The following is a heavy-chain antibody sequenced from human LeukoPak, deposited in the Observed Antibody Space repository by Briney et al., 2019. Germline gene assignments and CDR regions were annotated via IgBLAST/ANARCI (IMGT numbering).Heavy chain of an antibody. CDR3: ARHYPGGDYFIDY. CDR1: GYSFTSYW. V-gene: IGHV5-51*01. J-gene: IGHJ4*02. Sequence: GESLKISCKGSGYSFTSYWIGWVRQMPGKGLEWVGIIYPEDSDTRYSPSFQHQVIISADKSISTAYLQWSSLKASDTAMYYCARHYPGGDYFIDYWGQGTLVTVSS. D-gene: IGHD4-17*01. CDR2: IYPEDSDT.